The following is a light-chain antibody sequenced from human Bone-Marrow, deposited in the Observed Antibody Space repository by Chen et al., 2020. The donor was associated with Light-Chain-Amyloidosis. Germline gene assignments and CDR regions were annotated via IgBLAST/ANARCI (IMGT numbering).Light chain of an antibody. CDR1: RSNIGAGYD. Sequence: QSVLTQPPSVSGAPGQWVTISCTGSRSNIGAGYDVHWYQKLPGTAPKLLIYGNSNRPSWVPDRFSGSKSGTSASLAITGLQAEDEADYYCQSYDSSLSGSHVVFGGGTKLTVL. CDR3: QSYDSSLSGSHVV. V-gene: IGLV1-40*01. J-gene: IGLJ2*01. CDR2: GNS.